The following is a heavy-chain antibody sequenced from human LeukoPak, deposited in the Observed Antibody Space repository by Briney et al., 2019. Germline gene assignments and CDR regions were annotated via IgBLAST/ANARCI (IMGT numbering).Heavy chain of an antibody. CDR3: TRHGGILTGFENTDY. V-gene: IGHV3-73*01. CDR1: GFTFSGSA. CDR2: IRSKANSYAT. Sequence: GGSLRLSCAASGFTFSGSAMPWVRQASGKGLEWVGRIRSKANSYATAYAASVKGRFTISRDDSKNAAYLQMNSLKTEDTAVYYCTRHGGILTGFENTDYWGQGTLVTVSS. D-gene: IGHD3-9*01. J-gene: IGHJ4*02.